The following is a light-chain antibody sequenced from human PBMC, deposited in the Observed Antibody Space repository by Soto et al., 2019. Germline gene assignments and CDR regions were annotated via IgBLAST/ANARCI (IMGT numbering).Light chain of an antibody. CDR2: AAF. Sequence: DIQMTQSPSVVSASVGDRVTITCRASQGIGNYLAWFQQRPGEFPKRLIYAAFNLHSGVPSRCSDSGSGTEFTLTMRSLQPEDLETYYCLQHRRYPFSSGQATTLDI. J-gene: IGKJ2*01. CDR3: LQHRRYPFS. CDR1: QGIGNY. V-gene: IGKV1-17*03.